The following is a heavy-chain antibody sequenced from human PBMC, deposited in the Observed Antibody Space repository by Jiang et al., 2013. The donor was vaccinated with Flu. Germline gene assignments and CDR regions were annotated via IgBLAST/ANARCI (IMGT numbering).Heavy chain of an antibody. V-gene: IGHV4-34*01. D-gene: IGHD5-18*01. CDR3: ARTRWIQLWLPGNWFDP. Sequence: SRVTISVDTSKNQFSLKLSSVTAADTAVYYCARTRWIQLWLPGNWFDPWGQGTLVTVSS. J-gene: IGHJ5*02.